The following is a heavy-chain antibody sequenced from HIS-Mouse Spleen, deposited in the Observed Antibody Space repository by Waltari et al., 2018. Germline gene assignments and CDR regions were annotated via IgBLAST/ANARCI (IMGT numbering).Heavy chain of an antibody. V-gene: IGHV4-39*07. Sequence: QLQLQESGPGLVKPSETLSLTCTVSGGSISSSSYYWGWIRQPPGKGLEWIGRISYSGSTYYNPSLKGRVTISVDTSKNQFSLKLSSVTAADTAVYYCARDRELYFDYWGQGTLVTVSS. CDR3: ARDRELYFDY. D-gene: IGHD1-26*01. J-gene: IGHJ4*02. CDR1: GGSISSSSYY. CDR2: ISYSGST.